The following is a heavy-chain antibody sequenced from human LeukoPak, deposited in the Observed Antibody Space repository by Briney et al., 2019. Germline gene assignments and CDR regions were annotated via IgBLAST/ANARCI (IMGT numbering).Heavy chain of an antibody. CDR3: ARRLAATGRGYFDY. D-gene: IGHD6-13*01. CDR1: GYSFTNYC. J-gene: IGHJ4*02. V-gene: IGHV5-51*01. CDR2: IYPGDSDT. Sequence: GESLKISCQVSGYSFTNYCIGWVRQMPGKGLEWMGIIYPGDSDTRYSPSFQGQVTISADKSISTAYLQWSSLKASDTAMYYCARRLAATGRGYFDYWGQGTLVTVSS.